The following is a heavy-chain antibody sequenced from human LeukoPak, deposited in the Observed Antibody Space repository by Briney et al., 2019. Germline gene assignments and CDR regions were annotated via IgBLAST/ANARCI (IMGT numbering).Heavy chain of an antibody. CDR1: GFTFDDYA. CDR2: ISWNSGSI. CDR3: AKGVGDGYNSDVFDI. D-gene: IGHD5-24*01. J-gene: IGHJ3*02. V-gene: IGHV3-9*03. Sequence: GRSLRLSCAASGFTFDDYAMHWVRQAPGKGLEWVSGISWNSGSIGYADSVKGRFTISRDNAKNSLYLQMNSLRAEDMALYYCAKGVGDGYNSDVFDIWGQGTMVTVSS.